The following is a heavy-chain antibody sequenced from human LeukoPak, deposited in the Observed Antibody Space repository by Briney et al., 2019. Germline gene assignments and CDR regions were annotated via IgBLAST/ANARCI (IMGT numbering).Heavy chain of an antibody. D-gene: IGHD3-16*01. CDR2: ISAYNGNA. J-gene: IGHJ4*02. V-gene: IGHV1-18*01. CDR1: GYIFPDYG. CDR3: SRAGGVAVAGDY. Sequence: GASVKVSCKASGYIFPDYGISWVRQAPGQGTECLGWISAYNGNANYAQKLQGRVTLITDSATTTAYMELRSLRSEDTAIYYCSRAGGVAVAGDYWGQGTLVSVSS.